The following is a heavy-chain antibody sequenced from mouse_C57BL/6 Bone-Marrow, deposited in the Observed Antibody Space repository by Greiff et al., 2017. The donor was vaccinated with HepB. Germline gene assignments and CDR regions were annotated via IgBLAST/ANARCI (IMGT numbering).Heavy chain of an antibody. Sequence: VHLVESGAELARPGASVKLSCKASGYTFTSYGISWVKQRTGQGLEWIGEIYPRSGNTYYNEKFKGKATLTADKSSSTAYMELRSLTSEDSAVYFCAYDGYYPWYFDVWGTGTTVTVSS. D-gene: IGHD2-3*01. J-gene: IGHJ1*03. CDR3: AYDGYYPWYFDV. V-gene: IGHV1-81*01. CDR2: IYPRSGNT. CDR1: GYTFTSYG.